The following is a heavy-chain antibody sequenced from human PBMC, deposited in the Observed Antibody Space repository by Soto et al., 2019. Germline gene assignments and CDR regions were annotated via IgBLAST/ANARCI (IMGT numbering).Heavy chain of an antibody. Sequence: QVQLQESGPGLVKPSETLSLTCTVSGGSVSSGSYYWSWIRQPPGKGLEWIGYIYYSGSTNYNPSLRSRLTISVDTSKNQFSLKLSSVTAADTAVYYCASLIIHFPHYDILTGYYRGVDYWGQGTLVTVSS. D-gene: IGHD3-9*01. V-gene: IGHV4-61*01. CDR2: IYYSGST. CDR1: GGSVSSGSYY. J-gene: IGHJ4*02. CDR3: ASLIIHFPHYDILTGYYRGVDY.